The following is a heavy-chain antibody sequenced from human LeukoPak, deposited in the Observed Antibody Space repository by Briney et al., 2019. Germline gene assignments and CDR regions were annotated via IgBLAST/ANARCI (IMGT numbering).Heavy chain of an antibody. CDR2: ISAYNGNT. CDR3: ARDWKGGGSGNFWY. V-gene: IGHV1-18*04. J-gene: IGHJ4*02. D-gene: IGHD3-10*01. Sequence: ASVKVSCKASGFTFTSYGFSWVRQAPGQGLEWMEWISAYNGNTNYAQRLQGRVTMTTDTSTSTAYMELRSLRSDDTAVYYCARDWKGGGSGNFWYWGQGTLVTVSS. CDR1: GFTFTSYG.